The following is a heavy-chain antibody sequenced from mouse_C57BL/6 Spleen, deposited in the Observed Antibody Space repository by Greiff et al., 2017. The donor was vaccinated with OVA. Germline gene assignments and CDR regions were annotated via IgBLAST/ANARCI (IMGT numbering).Heavy chain of an antibody. V-gene: IGHV1-72*01. D-gene: IGHD1-1*01. CDR1: GYTFTSYW. CDR2: LDPNSGGT. Sequence: QVQLQQPGAELVKPGASVKLSCKASGYTFTSYWMHWVKQRPGRGLGWIGRLDPNSGGTKYTEKFKSKATLTVDKPSSTAYMQLSSLTSEDSAVYYCARGGVVAHFDYWGQGTTLTVSS. CDR3: ARGGVVAHFDY. J-gene: IGHJ2*01.